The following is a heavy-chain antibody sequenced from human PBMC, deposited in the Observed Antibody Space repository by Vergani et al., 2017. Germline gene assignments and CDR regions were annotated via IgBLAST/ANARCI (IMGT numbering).Heavy chain of an antibody. CDR1: GFTVSSNY. V-gene: IGHV3-66*01. CDR3: AKDGYNSSWYRRDYFDY. Sequence: EVQLVESGGGLVQPGGSLRLSCAASGFTVSSNYMSWVRQAPGKGLEWVSVIYSGGSTYYADSVKGRFTISRDNSKNTLSLQMNSLRVEDTAVYYCAKDGYNSSWYRRDYFDYWGQGILVTVSS. D-gene: IGHD6-13*01. J-gene: IGHJ4*02. CDR2: IYSGGST.